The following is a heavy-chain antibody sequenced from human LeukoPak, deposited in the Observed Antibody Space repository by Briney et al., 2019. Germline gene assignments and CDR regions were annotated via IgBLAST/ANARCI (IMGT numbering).Heavy chain of an antibody. D-gene: IGHD3-22*01. Sequence: GGSLRLSCAASGFTFISYAMSWVRQAPGKGLEWVSAISGSGVSTYYADSVKGRFTISRDNSKNTLYLQMNSLRAKDTAVYYCAKEDDSGGFDYWGQGTLVTVSS. V-gene: IGHV3-23*01. CDR2: ISGSGVST. J-gene: IGHJ4*02. CDR1: GFTFISYA. CDR3: AKEDDSGGFDY.